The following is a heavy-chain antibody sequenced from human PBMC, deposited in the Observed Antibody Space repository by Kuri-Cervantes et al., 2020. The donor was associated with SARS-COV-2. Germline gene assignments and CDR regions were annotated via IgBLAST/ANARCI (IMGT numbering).Heavy chain of an antibody. CDR1: GFTFSDYY. CDR2: ISRSGSAI. Sequence: GESLKISCAASGFTFSDYYMSWIRQAPGKGLEWLSYISRSGSAIYYADSVKGRFTISRDNAKNSLYLQMNSLRAEDTAVYYCARDRYVVYYYDSSGYYYYYMDVWGKGTTVTVSS. J-gene: IGHJ6*03. CDR3: ARDRYVVYYYDSSGYYYYYMDV. D-gene: IGHD3-22*01. V-gene: IGHV3-11*04.